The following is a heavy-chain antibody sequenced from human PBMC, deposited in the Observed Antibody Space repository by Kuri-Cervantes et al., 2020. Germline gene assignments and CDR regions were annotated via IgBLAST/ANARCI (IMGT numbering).Heavy chain of an antibody. Sequence: ASVKVSCKASGYTFTGYYMHWVRQAPGQGLEWMGWINPNSGGTNYAQKFQGWVTMTEDTSTDTAYMELSSLRSEDAAVYYCATMNGYSSSWKAFDIWGQGTMVTVSS. CDR2: INPNSGGT. D-gene: IGHD6-13*01. CDR1: GYTFTGYY. V-gene: IGHV1-2*04. CDR3: ATMNGYSSSWKAFDI. J-gene: IGHJ3*02.